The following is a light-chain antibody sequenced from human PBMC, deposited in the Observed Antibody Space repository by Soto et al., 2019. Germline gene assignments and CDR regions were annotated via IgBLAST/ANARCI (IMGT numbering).Light chain of an antibody. V-gene: IGKV3-15*01. J-gene: IGKJ2*01. CDR2: GAS. Sequence: EIVMTQSPATLSVSPGERATLSCRASQSVSSNLAWYQQKPGQAPRLLIYGASTRATGIPARFSGSVSGTEFTLTISSLQSEDFAVYYCQQYNNWLPVYTFGQGTKLEIK. CDR1: QSVSSN. CDR3: QQYNNWLPVYT.